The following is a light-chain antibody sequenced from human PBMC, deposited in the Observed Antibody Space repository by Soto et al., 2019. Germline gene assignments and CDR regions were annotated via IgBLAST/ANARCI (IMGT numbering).Light chain of an antibody. CDR1: SSDVGGYNY. V-gene: IGLV2-8*01. CDR2: EVS. CDR3: SSYAGTNTPDV. Sequence: QSVLTQPPSASGSPGQSVTISCTGTSSDVGGYNYVSWYQHHPGKAPKLMIYEVSKRPSGVPDRFSGSKSGNTASLTVSGLQAEDEADYYCSSYAGTNTPDVFGTGTKVTVL. J-gene: IGLJ1*01.